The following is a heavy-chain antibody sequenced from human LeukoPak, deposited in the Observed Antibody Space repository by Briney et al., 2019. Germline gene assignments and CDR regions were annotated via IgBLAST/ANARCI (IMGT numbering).Heavy chain of an antibody. V-gene: IGHV3-30*02. D-gene: IGHD6-6*01. CDR1: GFTFSSYG. J-gene: IGHJ4*02. CDR3: AKEEGSSSLEYYFDY. CDR2: IRYDGSNK. Sequence: PGGSLRLSCAASGFTFSSYGMHWVRQAPGKGLEWVAFIRYDGSNKYYADSVKGRFTISRDNSKNTLYLQMNSLRAEDTAVYYCAKEEGSSSLEYYFDYWGQGTLVTVSP.